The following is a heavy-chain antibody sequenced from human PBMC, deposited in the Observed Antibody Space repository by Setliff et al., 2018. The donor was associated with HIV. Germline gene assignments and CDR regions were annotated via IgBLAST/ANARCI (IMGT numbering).Heavy chain of an antibody. D-gene: IGHD1-26*01. CDR3: ARDHNSGTLHAFDL. J-gene: IGHJ3*01. V-gene: IGHV4-59*11. CDR1: GDPINSHY. Sequence: SETLSLTCTVSGDPINSHYWSWIWQPPGEGLEWIGHISYSEYTNYNPSLKSRVTISLDTSKKHFSLDLYSVTAADTAVYYCARDHNSGTLHAFDLWGQGTKVT. CDR2: ISYSEYT.